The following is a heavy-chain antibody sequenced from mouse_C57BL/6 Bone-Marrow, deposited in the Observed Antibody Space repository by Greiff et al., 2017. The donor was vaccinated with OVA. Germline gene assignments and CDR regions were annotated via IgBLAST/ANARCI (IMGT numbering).Heavy chain of an antibody. D-gene: IGHD1-2*01. CDR2: IYPGDGAT. CDR1: GYAFSSSW. Sequence: QVQLKESGPELVKPGASVKISCKASGYAFSSSWMNWVKQRPGKGLEWIGRIYPGDGATNYNGKFKGKATLTADKSSSTAYMQLSILTSEDSAVYCCARPLLLRVPRGWYFDVWGTGTTVTVSS. CDR3: ARPLLLRVPRGWYFDV. V-gene: IGHV1-82*01. J-gene: IGHJ1*03.